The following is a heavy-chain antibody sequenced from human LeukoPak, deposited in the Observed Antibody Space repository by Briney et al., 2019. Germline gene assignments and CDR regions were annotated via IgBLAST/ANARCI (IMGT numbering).Heavy chain of an antibody. J-gene: IGHJ4*02. CDR3: AKEGYYYDSSGYAAYFDY. Sequence: GGSLRLSCAASGFTFSSYWMHWVRQAPGKGLVWVSRINSDGSSTSYADSVKGRFTISRDNAKNTLYLQMNSLRAEDTAVYYCAKEGYYYDSSGYAAYFDYWGQGTLVTVSS. CDR2: INSDGSST. V-gene: IGHV3-74*01. CDR1: GFTFSSYW. D-gene: IGHD3-22*01.